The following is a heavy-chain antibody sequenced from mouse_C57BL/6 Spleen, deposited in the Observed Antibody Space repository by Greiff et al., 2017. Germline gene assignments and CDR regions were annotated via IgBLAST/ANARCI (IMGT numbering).Heavy chain of an antibody. CDR1: GFTFSDYY. V-gene: IGHV5-12*01. CDR2: ISNGGGST. D-gene: IGHD2-5*01. Sequence: EVKLQESGGGLVQPGGSLKLSCAASGFTFSDYYLYWVRQTPEKRLEWVAYISNGGGSTYYPDTVKGRITISSNNAKNTLYLQMSRLKSEDTAMYYCARPYYSNEFAYWGQGTLVTVSA. CDR3: ARPYYSNEFAY. J-gene: IGHJ3*01.